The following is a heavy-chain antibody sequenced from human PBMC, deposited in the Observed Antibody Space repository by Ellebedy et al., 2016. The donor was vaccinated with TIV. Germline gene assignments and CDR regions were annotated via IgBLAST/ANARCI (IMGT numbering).Heavy chain of an antibody. CDR2: INQDGSRK. J-gene: IGHJ6*03. CDR3: ATLLIPDYNDLDV. V-gene: IGHV3-7*01. Sequence: GESLKISXTTSGFIFSKCWMTWVRQSPGKGLEWVANINQDGSRKQYVDSVKGRFTISRDNAKGLLYLQMNSLGGEDTAFYYCATLLIPDYNDLDVWGQGTTVTVSS. CDR1: GFIFSKCW. D-gene: IGHD2-15*01.